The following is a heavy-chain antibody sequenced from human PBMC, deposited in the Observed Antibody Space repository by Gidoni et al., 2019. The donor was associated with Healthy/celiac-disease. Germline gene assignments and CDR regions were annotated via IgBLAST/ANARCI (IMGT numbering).Heavy chain of an antibody. J-gene: IGHJ4*02. CDR2: ISGSGGST. CDR3: AKDHYYDSSGYHGEYYFDY. V-gene: IGHV3-23*01. Sequence: EVQLLESGGGLVQPGGSLRLSCAASGFTFSRYAMSWVRPAPGKGLEWVSAISGSGGSTYYADSVKGRFTISRDNSKNTLYLQMNSLRAEDTAVYYCAKDHYYDSSGYHGEYYFDYWGQGTLVTVSS. D-gene: IGHD3-22*01. CDR1: GFTFSRYA.